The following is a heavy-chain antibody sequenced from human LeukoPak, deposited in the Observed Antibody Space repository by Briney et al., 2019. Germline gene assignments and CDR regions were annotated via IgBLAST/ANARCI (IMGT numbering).Heavy chain of an antibody. J-gene: IGHJ6*03. Sequence: PGGSLRLSCAASVFTFSNAWMSWVRQAPGKGLEWVGRVKSKTDGGTTDYAAPVKGRFTISRDDSKNTLYLQMNSLKTEDSAVYYCTTAFGYSYRHSNYYMDVCGKGTTVTVS. CDR1: VFTFSNAW. D-gene: IGHD5-18*01. V-gene: IGHV3-15*01. CDR2: VKSKTDGGTT. CDR3: TTAFGYSYRHSNYYMDV.